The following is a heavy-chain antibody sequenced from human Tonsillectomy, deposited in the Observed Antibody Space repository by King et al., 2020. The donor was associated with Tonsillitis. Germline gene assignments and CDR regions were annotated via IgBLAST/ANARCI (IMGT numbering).Heavy chain of an antibody. J-gene: IGHJ3*02. V-gene: IGHV4-34*01. Sequence: VQLQQWGAGLLKPSETLSLTCAVYGGSFSGYYWSWIRQPPGKGLEWIWESNHSGSTNYNPSLKSRVTISVDTSKNQFSLKLSSVTAADTAVYYCARVPGEAFDIWGQGTMVTVSS. CDR1: GGSFSGYY. CDR2: SNHSGST. CDR3: ARVPGEAFDI.